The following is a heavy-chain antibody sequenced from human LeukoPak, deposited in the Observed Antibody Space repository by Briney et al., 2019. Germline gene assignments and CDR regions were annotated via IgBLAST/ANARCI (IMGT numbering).Heavy chain of an antibody. J-gene: IGHJ6*02. CDR3: ARDPPIRGITGTPNVYYGMDV. D-gene: IGHD1-7*01. Sequence: SVKVSCKASGGTSSSYAISWVRQAPGQGLEWMGRIIPIFGIANYAQKFQGRVTITADKSTSTAYMELSSLRSEDTAVYYCARDPPIRGITGTPNVYYGMDVWGQGTTVTVSS. CDR1: GGTSSSYA. V-gene: IGHV1-69*04. CDR2: IIPIFGIA.